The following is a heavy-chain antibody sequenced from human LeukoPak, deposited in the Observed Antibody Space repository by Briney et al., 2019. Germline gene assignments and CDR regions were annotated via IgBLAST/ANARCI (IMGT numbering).Heavy chain of an antibody. J-gene: IGHJ6*03. CDR1: GFTFSNSA. V-gene: IGHV3-23*01. D-gene: IGHD3-16*01. CDR3: AKDGSWGDYYFYFYIDV. CDR2: ISASGHYT. Sequence: GSLRLSCEASGFTFSNSAMSWVRQAPGKGLEWVSGISASGHYTYNADSARGRFTISRDNSKNTLYLQMNSLRAEDTALYYCAKDGSWGDYYFYFYIDVWGKGTTVTVSS.